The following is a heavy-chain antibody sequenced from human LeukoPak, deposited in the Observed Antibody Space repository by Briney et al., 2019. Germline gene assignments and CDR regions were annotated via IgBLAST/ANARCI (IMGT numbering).Heavy chain of an antibody. CDR3: VRSSLGY. D-gene: IGHD3-16*01. Sequence: ASVKVSCKASGYTFSDYNINWVRQAPGQGLEWVGWISPKSGGTNYAQKFQGRVTMTRDTSITTVYMELSGLRSDDTAMYNCVRSSLGYWGQGAPVTVSS. CDR2: ISPKSGGT. CDR1: GYTFSDYN. V-gene: IGHV1-2*02. J-gene: IGHJ4*02.